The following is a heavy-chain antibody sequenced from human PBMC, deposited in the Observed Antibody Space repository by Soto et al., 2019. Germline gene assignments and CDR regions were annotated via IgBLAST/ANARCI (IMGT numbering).Heavy chain of an antibody. J-gene: IGHJ4*02. D-gene: IGHD2-21*02. V-gene: IGHV3-33*01. CDR2: IWYDGSKK. Sequence: QVRLVESGGGVVQPERSLRLSCETSGFTFSSYAMYWVRQAPGKGLECVALIWYDGSKKYYADSVKGRFTISRDNPNNTVFLQMNSLSAEDTAVYYCARGSENCGGDCYQYWGQGTLVTVSS. CDR3: ARGSENCGGDCYQY. CDR1: GFTFSSYA.